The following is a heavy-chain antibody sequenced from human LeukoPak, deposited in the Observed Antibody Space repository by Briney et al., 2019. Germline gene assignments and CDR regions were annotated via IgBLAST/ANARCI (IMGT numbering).Heavy chain of an antibody. J-gene: IGHJ3*02. D-gene: IGHD3-3*01. CDR2: INHSGST. Sequence: SETLSLTCAVYGGSFSGYYWSWIRQPPGKGLERIGEINHSGSTNYNPSLKSRVTISVDTSKNQFSLKLSSVTAADTAVYYCARGRIRITIFGVARKKTDAFDIWGQGTMVTVSS. CDR1: GGSFSGYY. V-gene: IGHV4-34*01. CDR3: ARGRIRITIFGVARKKTDAFDI.